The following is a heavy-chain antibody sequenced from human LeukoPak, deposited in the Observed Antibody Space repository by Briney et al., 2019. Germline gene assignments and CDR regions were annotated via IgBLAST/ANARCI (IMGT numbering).Heavy chain of an antibody. J-gene: IGHJ4*02. CDR3: AKDIAQGYTFGSIEQDY. D-gene: IGHD5-18*01. CDR1: GVAFSNYA. V-gene: IGHV3-23*01. CDR2: ISERGDGT. Sequence: GGSLRLSCAASGVAFSNYAMSWVRQAPGKGLEWVAAISERGDGTYYAGSMKGRFTISRDNAKNTVYLQINSLRAEDTAIYYCAKDIAQGYTFGSIEQDYWGQGTLVTVSS.